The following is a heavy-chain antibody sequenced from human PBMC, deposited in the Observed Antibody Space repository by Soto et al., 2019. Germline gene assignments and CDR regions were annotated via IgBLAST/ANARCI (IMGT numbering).Heavy chain of an antibody. Sequence: QVQLVESGGGVVQPGRSLRLSCAASGFAFSSYAMHWVRQAPGKGLEWVAVISYDGSNKYYADSVKGRFTISRDNSKNTLYLQMNSLRAEDTAVYYCARRTCLIYGDFDYWGQGTLVTVSS. D-gene: IGHD4-17*01. CDR1: GFAFSSYA. J-gene: IGHJ4*02. CDR2: ISYDGSNK. V-gene: IGHV3-30-3*01. CDR3: ARRTCLIYGDFDY.